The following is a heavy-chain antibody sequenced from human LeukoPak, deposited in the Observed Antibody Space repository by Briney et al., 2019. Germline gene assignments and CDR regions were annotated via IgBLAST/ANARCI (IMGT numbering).Heavy chain of an antibody. CDR3: ASARGIAAATFDY. CDR1: GGSISSSSYY. Sequence: SETLSLTCTVSGGSISSSSYYWGWIRQPPGKGLEWIGYIYYSGSTNYNPSLKSRVTISVDTSKNQFSLKLSSVTAADTAVYYCASARGIAAATFDYWGQGTLVAVSS. J-gene: IGHJ4*02. V-gene: IGHV4-61*05. D-gene: IGHD6-13*01. CDR2: IYYSGST.